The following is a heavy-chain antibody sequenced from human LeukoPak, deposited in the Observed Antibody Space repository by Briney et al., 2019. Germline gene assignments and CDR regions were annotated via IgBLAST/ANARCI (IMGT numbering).Heavy chain of an antibody. Sequence: GASVKVSCKASGYTFISYGLSWVRQAPGQGLEWMGGIIPIFGTANYAQKFQGRVTITADESTSTAYMELSSLRSEDTAVYYCARYSDIAAPGGYFDYWGQGTLVTVSS. V-gene: IGHV1-69*13. J-gene: IGHJ4*02. CDR1: GYTFISYG. CDR2: IIPIFGTA. CDR3: ARYSDIAAPGGYFDY. D-gene: IGHD6-6*01.